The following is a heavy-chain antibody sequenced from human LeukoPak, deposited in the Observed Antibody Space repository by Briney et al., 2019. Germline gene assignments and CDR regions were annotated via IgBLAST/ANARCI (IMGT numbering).Heavy chain of an antibody. D-gene: IGHD3-22*01. J-gene: IGHJ1*01. CDR3: ARNPYYYDSSGYYSSGYFQH. CDR1: GGSFSGYY. CDR2: INHSGST. V-gene: IGHV4-34*01. Sequence: PSETLSLTCAVYGGSFSGYYWSWIRQPPGKGLEWIGEINHSGSTSYNPSLKSRVTISVDTSKNQFSLKLSSVTAADTAVYYCARNPYYYDSSGYYSSGYFQHWGQGTLVTVPS.